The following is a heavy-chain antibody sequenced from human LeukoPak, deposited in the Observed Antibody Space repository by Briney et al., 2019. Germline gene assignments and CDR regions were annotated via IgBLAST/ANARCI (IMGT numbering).Heavy chain of an antibody. J-gene: IGHJ3*02. CDR3: ARADVLLWFGEYYAFDI. V-gene: IGHV4-39*07. D-gene: IGHD3-10*01. CDR2: IYYSGST. CDR1: GGSISSSSYY. Sequence: SETLSLTCTVSGGSISSSSYYWGWIRQPPGKGLERIGSIYYSGSTYYNPSLKSRVTISVDTSKNQSSLKLSSVTAADTAVYYCARADVLLWFGEYYAFDIWGQGTMVTVSS.